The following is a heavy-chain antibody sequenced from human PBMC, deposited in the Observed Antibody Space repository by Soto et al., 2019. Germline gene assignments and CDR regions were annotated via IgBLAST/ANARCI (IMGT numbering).Heavy chain of an antibody. CDR1: GFTFRGDW. CDR2: ISSDGTNT. J-gene: IGHJ6*02. CDR3: ASQYHMDV. Sequence: PGGSLRQSCAASGFTFRGDWLHWLRQAPGKGLVWVSRISSDGTNTIYADSVKGRFTISRDNAKSTLYLQMNNLRAEDTAVYYCASQYHMDVWGQGSTVTVS. V-gene: IGHV3-74*01. D-gene: IGHD2-2*01.